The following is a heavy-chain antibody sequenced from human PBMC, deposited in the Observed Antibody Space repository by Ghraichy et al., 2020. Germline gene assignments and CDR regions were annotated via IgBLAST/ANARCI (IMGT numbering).Heavy chain of an antibody. Sequence: SETLSLTCAVYGVSFSGYYWSWIRQPPGKGLEWIGEINHSGSTNYNPSFKSRVTISVDTSKNQFSLKLSSVTAADTAVYYCARGAIAAAGTHYFDYWGQGTLVTVSS. V-gene: IGHV4-34*01. J-gene: IGHJ4*02. CDR3: ARGAIAAAGTHYFDY. CDR1: GVSFSGYY. CDR2: INHSGST. D-gene: IGHD6-13*01.